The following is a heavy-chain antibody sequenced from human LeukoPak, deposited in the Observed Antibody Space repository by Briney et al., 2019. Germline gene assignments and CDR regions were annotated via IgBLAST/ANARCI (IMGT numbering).Heavy chain of an antibody. CDR2: INAGNGNT. J-gene: IGHJ1*01. Sequence: ASVKVSCKASGYTFTSYGISWVRQAPGQGLEWMGWINAGNGNTKYSQKFQGRVTITRDTSASTAYMELSSLRSEDTAVYYCARDYSGGSYFKPAEYFQHWGQGTLVTVSS. CDR3: ARDYSGGSYFKPAEYFQH. D-gene: IGHD1-26*01. V-gene: IGHV1-3*01. CDR1: GYTFTSYG.